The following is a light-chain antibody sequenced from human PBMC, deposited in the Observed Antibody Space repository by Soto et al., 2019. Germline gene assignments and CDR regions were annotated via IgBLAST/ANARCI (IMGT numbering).Light chain of an antibody. CDR3: SSYTSSSTYV. CDR1: SSDVGGYNY. Sequence: QSVLTQPASVSGSPGQSITISCTGTSSDVGGYNYVSWYQQYPGKVPKLMIYDVSYRPSGVSNRFSGSKSGNTASLTISGLRAEDEADYYCSSYTSSSTYVFGTGTKVTVL. V-gene: IGLV2-14*01. CDR2: DVS. J-gene: IGLJ1*01.